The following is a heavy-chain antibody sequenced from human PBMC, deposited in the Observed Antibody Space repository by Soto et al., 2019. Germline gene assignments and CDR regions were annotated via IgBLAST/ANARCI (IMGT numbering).Heavy chain of an antibody. D-gene: IGHD6-13*01. J-gene: IGHJ4*02. CDR1: GYTLTALS. CDR2: FDPEDGET. V-gene: IGHV1-24*01. CDR3: ATSQYSSSWYPWYFDY. Sequence: ASVKVSCKVSGYTLTALSMHWVRQAPGKGLEWMGGFDPEDGETIYAQKFQGRVTMTEDTSTDTAYMELSSLRSEDAAVYYCATSQYSSSWYPWYFDYWGQGTLVTVSS.